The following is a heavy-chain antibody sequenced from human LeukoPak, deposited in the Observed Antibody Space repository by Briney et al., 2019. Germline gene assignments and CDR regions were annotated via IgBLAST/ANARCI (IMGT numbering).Heavy chain of an antibody. D-gene: IGHD3-9*01. CDR1: GGSISSYY. Sequence: SETLSLTCTVSGGSISSYYWSWIRQPPGKVLEWIGYIYYSGSTNYNPSLKSRVTISVDTSKNQFSLKLSSVTAADTAVYYCARDRGYDILTGYYYYGMDVWGKGTTVTVSS. CDR2: IYYSGST. CDR3: ARDRGYDILTGYYYYGMDV. V-gene: IGHV4-59*01. J-gene: IGHJ6*04.